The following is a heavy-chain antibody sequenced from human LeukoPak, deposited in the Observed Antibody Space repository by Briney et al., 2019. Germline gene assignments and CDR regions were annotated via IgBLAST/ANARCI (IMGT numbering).Heavy chain of an antibody. CDR2: ISSSSSYI. D-gene: IGHD6-19*01. CDR3: ARESGSGEFDY. V-gene: IGHV3-21*01. Sequence: PGGSLRLSCAAARFTLSSYKVNWVRQAQRKGLEWVSSISSSSSYIYYADSVKGRFTISRDNARNSLYLQMNSLRAEDTAVYYCARESGSGEFDYWGQGTLVTVSS. J-gene: IGHJ4*02. CDR1: RFTLSSYK.